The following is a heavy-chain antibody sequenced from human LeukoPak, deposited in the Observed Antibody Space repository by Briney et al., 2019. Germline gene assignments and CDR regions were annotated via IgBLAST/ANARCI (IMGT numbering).Heavy chain of an antibody. V-gene: IGHV4-59*06. CDR3: ARSPVGSPTGHYFDY. CDR1: GFTVSSNY. Sequence: GSLRLSCAASGFTVSSNYMSWVRQAPGKGLEWIGYIYYSGSTYYNPSLKSRVTISVDTSKNQFSLKLSSVTAADTAVYYCARSPVGSPTGHYFDYWGQGTLVTVSS. CDR2: IYYSGST. J-gene: IGHJ4*02. D-gene: IGHD6-13*01.